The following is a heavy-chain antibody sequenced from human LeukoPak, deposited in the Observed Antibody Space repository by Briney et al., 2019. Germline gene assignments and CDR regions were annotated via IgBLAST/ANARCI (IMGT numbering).Heavy chain of an antibody. V-gene: IGHV1-2*02. CDR1: GYTFTGYY. CDR2: INPNSGGT. D-gene: IGHD6-19*01. Sequence: ASVKVSCTASGYTFTGYYMHWVRQAPGQGLEWVGWINPNSGGTNYAQKFQGRVTMTRDTSISTAYMELSRLRSDDTAVYYCARLLAGAGSMYVDAFDIWGQGTMVTVSS. J-gene: IGHJ3*02. CDR3: ARLLAGAGSMYVDAFDI.